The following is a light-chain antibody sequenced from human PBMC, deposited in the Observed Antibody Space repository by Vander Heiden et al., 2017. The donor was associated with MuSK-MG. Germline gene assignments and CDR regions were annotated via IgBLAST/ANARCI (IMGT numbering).Light chain of an antibody. CDR3: AAWDDSLSVVV. CDR1: SSNIGCHS. V-gene: IGLV1-47*02. J-gene: IGLJ2*01. Sequence: QSVLTQPPSASGTPGQRVTISCSVSSSNIGCHSVYWYQHLPATAHTPLILSNNQRPSGVPDRFSGAKSGTSASLAISGLRSEDEADYYCAAWDDSLSVVVFGGGTKLTVL. CDR2: SNN.